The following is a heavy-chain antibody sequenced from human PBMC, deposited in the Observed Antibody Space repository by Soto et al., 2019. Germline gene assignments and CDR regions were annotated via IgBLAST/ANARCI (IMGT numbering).Heavy chain of an antibody. Sequence: ASVKVSCKASGYTFTSYYMHWVRQAPGQGLEWMGIINPSGGSTSYAQKFQGRVTMTRDTSMSTVYMELSSLRSEDTAVYYCAREYYDSSGHTLFDYWGQGTLVTVSS. V-gene: IGHV1-46*01. CDR1: GYTFTSYY. D-gene: IGHD3-22*01. CDR2: INPSGGST. CDR3: AREYYDSSGHTLFDY. J-gene: IGHJ4*02.